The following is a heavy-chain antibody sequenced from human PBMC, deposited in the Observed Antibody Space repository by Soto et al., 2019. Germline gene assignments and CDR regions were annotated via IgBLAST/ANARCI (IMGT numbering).Heavy chain of an antibody. CDR3: ALPKNTLGWYNF. D-gene: IGHD6-19*01. V-gene: IGHV1-46*01. Sequence: QVQVVQSGAEVKKPGASVKVSCKTSGYTFTNYHVHWVRQAPGQGLEWMGAINPNGGRTTYAQHLQGRVTMTSDSSTSTVYMEMRSLSSDDSAVYYCALPKNTLGWYNFWGQGTLGTVS. CDR2: INPNGGRT. J-gene: IGHJ4*02. CDR1: GYTFTNYH.